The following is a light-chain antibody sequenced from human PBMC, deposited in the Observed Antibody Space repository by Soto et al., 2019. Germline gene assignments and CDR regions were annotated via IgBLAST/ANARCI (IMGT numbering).Light chain of an antibody. Sequence: DFVMTQSPLSLPVTLGQPASISCRSSESLVFSDGNTYLHWFQQRPGQSPGRLIYAVSNRDSGVPEKFSGSGSGTDCPLNISRVEAEDVGVYYCMQPLQSWTFGQGTTGDIK. J-gene: IGKJ1*01. CDR2: AVS. CDR1: ESLVFSDGNTY. V-gene: IGKV2-30*01. CDR3: MQPLQSWT.